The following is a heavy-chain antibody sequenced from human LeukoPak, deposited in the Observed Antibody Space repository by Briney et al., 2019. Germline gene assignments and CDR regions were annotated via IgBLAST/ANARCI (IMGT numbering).Heavy chain of an antibody. D-gene: IGHD2-2*01. J-gene: IGHJ6*02. V-gene: IGHV4-59*01. Sequence: PSETLSLTCTVSGGSISSYYWSWIRQPPGKGLEWIGYIYYSGSTNYNPSLKSRVTISVDTSKNQFSLKLSSVTAADTAVYYCARGPIVVVPALDYYYGMDVWGQGTTVTVSS. CDR1: GGSISSYY. CDR2: IYYSGST. CDR3: ARGPIVVVPALDYYYGMDV.